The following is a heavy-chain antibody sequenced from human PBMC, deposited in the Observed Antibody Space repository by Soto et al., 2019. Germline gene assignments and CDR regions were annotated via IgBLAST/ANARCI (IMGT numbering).Heavy chain of an antibody. CDR1: GFTFSSYG. V-gene: IGHV3-30*18. CDR3: AKEGVGATKDYYYYYGMDV. CDR2: ISYDGSNK. J-gene: IGHJ6*02. D-gene: IGHD1-26*01. Sequence: QVQLVESGGGVVQPGRSLRLSCAASGFTFSSYGMHWVRQAPGKGLEWVAVISYDGSNKYYADSVKGRFTISRDNSKNXLXXQMNSLRAEDTAVYYCAKEGVGATKDYYYYYGMDVWGQGTTVTVSS.